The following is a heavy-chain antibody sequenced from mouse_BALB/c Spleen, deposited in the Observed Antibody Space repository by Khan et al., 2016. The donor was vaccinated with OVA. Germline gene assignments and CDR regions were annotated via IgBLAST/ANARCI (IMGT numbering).Heavy chain of an antibody. V-gene: IGHV1S81*02. CDR1: GYTFTSYY. J-gene: IGHJ3*01. D-gene: IGHD1-3*01. CDR3: RRGGYSSFAY. CDR2: INPSNGGT. Sequence: QVQLQQSGAELVKPGASVKLSCKAAGYTFTSYYIYWVKQRPGQGLEWIGEINPSNGGTNFNEKFKNKATLTVDKSSSTTYMQLSSLTSEDSADEYCRRGGYSSFAYWGQGTLVTVSA.